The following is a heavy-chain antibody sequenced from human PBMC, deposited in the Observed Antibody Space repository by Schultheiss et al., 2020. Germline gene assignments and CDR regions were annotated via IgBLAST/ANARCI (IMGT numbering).Heavy chain of an antibody. D-gene: IGHD3-3*01. CDR2: IYYSGST. CDR1: GGSISSSSYY. V-gene: IGHV4-61*05. J-gene: IGHJ6*02. Sequence: GSLRLSCTVSGGSISSSSYYWSWIRQPPGKGLEWIGHIYYSGSTNYNPSLKSRVTISVDTSKNQFSLKLSSVTAADTAVYYCARDFRALYYYYGMDVWGQGTTVTVSS. CDR3: ARDFRALYYYYGMDV.